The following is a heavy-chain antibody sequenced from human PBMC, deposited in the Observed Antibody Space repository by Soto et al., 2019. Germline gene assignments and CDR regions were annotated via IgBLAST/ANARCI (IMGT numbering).Heavy chain of an antibody. Sequence: QVQLVQSGAEVKKPGSSVRGSCKASGDTFTFYSINWVRQAPGLGLEWMGRINPILSMTNYAQRFQGRVTMTADKSTSTAYMEMSSLRSEDTAMYYCASSYGSGYRAFDYWGQGALGSVS. V-gene: IGHV1-69*02. D-gene: IGHD3-10*01. CDR3: ASSYGSGYRAFDY. CDR2: INPILSMT. CDR1: GDTFTFYS. J-gene: IGHJ4*02.